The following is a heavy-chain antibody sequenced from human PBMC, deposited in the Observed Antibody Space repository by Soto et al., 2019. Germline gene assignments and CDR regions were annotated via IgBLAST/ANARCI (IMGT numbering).Heavy chain of an antibody. V-gene: IGHV4-61*01. J-gene: IGHJ6*02. CDR1: GGSVSSGSYY. Sequence: SETLSLTCTVSGGSVSSGSYYWSWIRQPPGKVLEWIGYIYYSGSTNYNPSLKSRVTISVDTSKNQFSLNLISVTAADTAVYYCARVSRGSNYYYGMDVWGQGTTDTVSS. CDR2: IYYSGST. D-gene: IGHD3-10*01. CDR3: ARVSRGSNYYYGMDV.